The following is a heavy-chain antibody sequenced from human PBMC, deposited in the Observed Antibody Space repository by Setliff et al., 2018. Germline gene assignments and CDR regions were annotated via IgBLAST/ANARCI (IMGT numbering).Heavy chain of an antibody. CDR2: VSFDGSNE. Sequence: GGSLRLSCAASGFTFSRFSLHWVRQAPGKGLEWVAVVSFDGSNEHYADSVKGRFTISRDNSINTVYLQMNSLRREDTAVYFCAREEVEPLSMTSYYYYMDVWGRGTTVTVSS. CDR1: GFTFSRFS. V-gene: IGHV3-30*04. J-gene: IGHJ6*03. D-gene: IGHD1-1*01. CDR3: AREEVEPLSMTSYYYYMDV.